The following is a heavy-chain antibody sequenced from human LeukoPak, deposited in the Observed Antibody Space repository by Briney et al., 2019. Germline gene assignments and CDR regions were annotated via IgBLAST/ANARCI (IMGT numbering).Heavy chain of an antibody. Sequence: ASVKVSCKASGYTFTSYDINWVRQATGQGLEWMGWINPNSGGTNYAQKFQGRVTMTRGTSISTAYMELSRLRSDDTAVYYCARDRQAGRFLEWLSIFDYWGQGTLVTVSS. J-gene: IGHJ4*02. CDR2: INPNSGGT. CDR3: ARDRQAGRFLEWLSIFDY. V-gene: IGHV1-2*02. D-gene: IGHD3-3*01. CDR1: GYTFTSYD.